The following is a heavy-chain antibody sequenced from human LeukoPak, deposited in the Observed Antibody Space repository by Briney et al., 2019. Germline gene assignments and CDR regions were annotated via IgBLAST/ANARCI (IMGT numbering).Heavy chain of an antibody. V-gene: IGHV3-7*03. J-gene: IGHJ3*02. CDR3: ARALYYDFWSGSPDDAFDI. Sequence: GGSLRLSCAASGFIFSDYWMHWVRQAPGRGLEWVANIKQDGSERYYVDSVKGRFTISRDNAKNSLYLQMNSLRAEDTALYHCARALYYDFWSGSPDDAFDIWGQGTMVTVST. CDR2: IKQDGSER. D-gene: IGHD3-3*01. CDR1: GFIFSDYW.